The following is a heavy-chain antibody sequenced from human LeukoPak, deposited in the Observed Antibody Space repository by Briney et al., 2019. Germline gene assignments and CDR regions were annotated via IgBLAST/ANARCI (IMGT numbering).Heavy chain of an antibody. CDR3: ARLPHNYYDSSGAYFDY. Sequence: SETLSLTCTVSGGSISSSSYYWGWIRQPPGKGLEWIGSIYYSGSTYYNPPLKSRVTISVDTSKNQFSLKLSSVTAADTAVYYCARLPHNYYDSSGAYFDYWGQGTLVTVSS. CDR2: IYYSGST. J-gene: IGHJ4*02. D-gene: IGHD3-22*01. V-gene: IGHV4-39*01. CDR1: GGSISSSSYY.